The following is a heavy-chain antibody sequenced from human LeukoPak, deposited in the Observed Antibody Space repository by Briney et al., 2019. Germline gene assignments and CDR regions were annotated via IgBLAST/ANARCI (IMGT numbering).Heavy chain of an antibody. CDR1: GYTFTSYY. CDR2: INPSGGST. Sequence: ASVTVSCKASGYTFTSYYMHWVRQAPGQGLEWMGIINPSGGSTSYAQKFQGRVTMTRDMSTSTVYMELSSLRSEDTAVYYCARETHGIAARPGGRFDPWGQGTLVTVSS. CDR3: ARETHGIAARPGGRFDP. J-gene: IGHJ5*02. V-gene: IGHV1-46*01. D-gene: IGHD6-6*01.